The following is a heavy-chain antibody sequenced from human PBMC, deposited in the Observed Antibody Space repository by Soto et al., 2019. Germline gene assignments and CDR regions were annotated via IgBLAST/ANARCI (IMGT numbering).Heavy chain of an antibody. CDR2: IYHGGST. CDR3: ARVGDDFWSGYYPSGWFDP. CDR1: GYSISSGYY. D-gene: IGHD3-3*01. Sequence: TSETLSLTCAVSGYSISSGYYWGWLRQPPGKGLEWIGSIYHGGSTYYNPSLNSRVTLSIDMTNNHVSLILNSVTAADTAVYYCARVGDDFWSGYYPSGWFDPWGQGTLVTVSS. V-gene: IGHV4-38-2*01. J-gene: IGHJ5*02.